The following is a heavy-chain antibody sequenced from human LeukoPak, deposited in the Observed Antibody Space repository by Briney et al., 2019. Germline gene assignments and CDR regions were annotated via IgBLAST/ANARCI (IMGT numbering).Heavy chain of an antibody. V-gene: IGHV1-69*01. J-gene: IGHJ4*02. CDR2: VIPVFGTA. Sequence: SVKVSCKASGRTVSSHAISWVRQAPGQGLEWVGGVIPVFGTANYAQKFQGRVTITADDSTGTVYMELSRLRSEDTAVYYCARDGLAITGTTGYFDFWGQGTLVTVSS. CDR1: GRTVSSHA. CDR3: ARDGLAITGTTGYFDF. D-gene: IGHD1-7*01.